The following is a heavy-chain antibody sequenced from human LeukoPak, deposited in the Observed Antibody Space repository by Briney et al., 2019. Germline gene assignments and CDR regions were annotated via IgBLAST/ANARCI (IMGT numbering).Heavy chain of an antibody. D-gene: IGHD6-13*01. J-gene: IGHJ4*02. CDR2: IRYRGKT. CDR1: GGSITGSH. CDR3: ARHEGAAGPFDY. Sequence: KPSETLSLICTVSGGSITGSHWSWLRQSAGKGLEWTGSIRYRGKTNYNPSLKSRVTISVDTSKNQFSLKLTSVTAADTAVYYCARHEGAAGPFDYWGQGTLVSVSS. V-gene: IGHV4-59*08.